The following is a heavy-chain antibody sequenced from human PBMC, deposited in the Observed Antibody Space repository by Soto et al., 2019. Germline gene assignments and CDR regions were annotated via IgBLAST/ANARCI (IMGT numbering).Heavy chain of an antibody. V-gene: IGHV1-3*01. CDR2: INAGNGNT. Sequence: RASVKVSCKASGYTFTSYAMHWVRQAPGQRLEWMGWINAGNGNTKYSQKFQGRVTITRDTSASTAYMELSSLRSEDTAVYYCARAKYCSSTSGYYWFDPWGQGTLVTVTS. D-gene: IGHD2-2*01. J-gene: IGHJ5*02. CDR3: ARAKYCSSTSGYYWFDP. CDR1: GYTFTSYA.